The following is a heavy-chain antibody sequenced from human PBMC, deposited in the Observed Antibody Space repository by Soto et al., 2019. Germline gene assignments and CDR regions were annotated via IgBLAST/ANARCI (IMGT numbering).Heavy chain of an antibody. CDR3: ARGQVDYGGNSLGPFDY. V-gene: IGHV3-53*01. CDR1: GFTVSSNY. J-gene: IGHJ4*02. CDR2: IYSGGST. Sequence: FLRLSCAASGFTVSSNYMSWVRQAPGKGLEWVSVIYSGGSTYYADSVKGRFTISRDNSKNTLYLQMNSLRAEDTAVYYCARGQVDYGGNSLGPFDYWGQGTLVTV. D-gene: IGHD4-17*01.